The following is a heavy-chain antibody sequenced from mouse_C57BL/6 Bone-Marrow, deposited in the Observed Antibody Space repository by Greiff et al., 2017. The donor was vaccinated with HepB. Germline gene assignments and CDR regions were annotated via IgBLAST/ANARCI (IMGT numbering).Heavy chain of an antibody. J-gene: IGHJ3*01. D-gene: IGHD1-1*01. CDR1: GFTFSDYG. CDR3: ARHGSSSFAY. CDR2: ISSGSSTI. V-gene: IGHV5-17*01. Sequence: EVKLMESGGGLVKPGGSLKLSCAASGFTFSDYGMHWVRQAPEKGLEWVAYISSGSSTIYYADTVKGRFTISRDNAKNTLFLQMTSLRSEDTAMYYCARHGSSSFAYWGQGTLVTVSA.